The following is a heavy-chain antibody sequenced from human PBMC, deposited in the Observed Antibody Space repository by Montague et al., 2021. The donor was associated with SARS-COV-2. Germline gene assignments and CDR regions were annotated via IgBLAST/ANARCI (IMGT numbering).Heavy chain of an antibody. D-gene: IGHD1-26*01. CDR1: CRSIHTDNW. V-gene: IGHV4-4*02. CDR3: ARKGSGRSDLDY. J-gene: IGHJ4*02. Sequence: SETLSLTCFVFCRSIHTDNWRACVRLPPATRLEMAGGVYHTGSTKYKPSLKSRVSMSVDKSWNQFSLRLTSVTAADTAIYYCARKGSGRSDLDYWGQGTLVTVSS. CDR2: VYHTGST.